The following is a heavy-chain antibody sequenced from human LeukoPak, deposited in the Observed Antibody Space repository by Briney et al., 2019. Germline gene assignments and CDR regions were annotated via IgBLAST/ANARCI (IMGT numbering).Heavy chain of an antibody. D-gene: IGHD5-18*01. CDR2: IYHSGST. V-gene: IGHV4-4*02. CDR1: GGSINSNNW. CDR3: ARKGYTYGYFFDY. J-gene: IGHJ4*02. Sequence: SGTLSLTCAVSGGSINSNNWWSWVRQPPGKGLEWIGEIYHSGSTNYNPSLKSRVTISVDKSKSQFSLKLSSVTAADTAVYFCARKGYTYGYFFDYWGQGTLVTVSS.